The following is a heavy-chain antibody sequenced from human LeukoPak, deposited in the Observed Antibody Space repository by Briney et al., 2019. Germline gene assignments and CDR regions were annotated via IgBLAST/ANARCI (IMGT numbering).Heavy chain of an antibody. CDR1: GGTFSSYA. V-gene: IGHV1-69*05. CDR3: ATKFGYCSGGSCGDFDY. Sequence: ASVKVSCKASGGTFSSYAISWVRQAPGQGLEWMGGIIPIFGTANYAQKFQGRVTMTRDMSTSTVYMELSSLRSEDTAVYYCATKFGYCSGGSCGDFDYWGQGTLVTVSS. D-gene: IGHD2-15*01. CDR2: IIPIFGTA. J-gene: IGHJ4*02.